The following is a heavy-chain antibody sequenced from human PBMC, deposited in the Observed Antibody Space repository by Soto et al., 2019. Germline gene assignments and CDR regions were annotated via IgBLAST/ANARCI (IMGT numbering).Heavy chain of an antibody. D-gene: IGHD4-17*01. V-gene: IGHV4-31*03. CDR3: ASAEGDLRWYPTWWFQH. J-gene: IGHJ1*01. Sequence: SETLSLTCTVSGGSISSGGYYWSWIRQHPGKGLEWIGYIYYSGSTYYNPSLKSRVTISVDTSKNQFSLKLRSVTAADTAVYYCASAEGDLRWYPTWWFQHWAQGTLVTVSS. CDR1: GGSISSGGYY. CDR2: IYYSGST.